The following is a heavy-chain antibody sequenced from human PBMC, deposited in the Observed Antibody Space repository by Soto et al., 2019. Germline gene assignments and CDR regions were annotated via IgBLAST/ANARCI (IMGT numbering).Heavy chain of an antibody. V-gene: IGHV5-51*01. J-gene: IGHJ3*02. CDR2: IYPGDSDT. CDR3: ARSFDSAILYAFDI. CDR1: GYTFANHW. D-gene: IGHD2-21*01. Sequence: PGESLKISCEGSGYTFANHWIGWVRQMPGKGLEWMGIIYPGDSDTTYSPSFQGQVTISADKSIIAAYLQWSSLRSSDTAMYYCARSFDSAILYAFDIWGQGTMVTASS.